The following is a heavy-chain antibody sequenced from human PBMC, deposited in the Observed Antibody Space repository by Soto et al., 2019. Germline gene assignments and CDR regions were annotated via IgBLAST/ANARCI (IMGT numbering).Heavy chain of an antibody. CDR3: ARHGDSDYYGSPRGMDV. Sequence: PGESLKISCNGSGYSFTGYWIGWVRQMPGKGLEWMGIIYPGDSDTRYSPSFQGQVTISADKSISTAYLQWSSLKASDTAMYYCARHGDSDYYGSPRGMDVWGQGATVTVSS. D-gene: IGHD3-10*01. CDR1: GYSFTGYW. CDR2: IYPGDSDT. V-gene: IGHV5-51*01. J-gene: IGHJ6*02.